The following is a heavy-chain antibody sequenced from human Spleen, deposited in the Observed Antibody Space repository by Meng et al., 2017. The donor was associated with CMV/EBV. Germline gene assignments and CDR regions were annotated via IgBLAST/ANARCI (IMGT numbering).Heavy chain of an antibody. CDR2: IYPGDSET. Sequence: KVSCKGSGYRFTNYWIGWVRQMPGKGLEWMGIIYPGDSETRYSPSFQGQVSISADKSISTAYLQWNSLKASDTAIYYCARQGDYWDWGQGTLVTVSS. J-gene: IGHJ4*02. CDR3: ARQGDYWD. V-gene: IGHV5-51*01. D-gene: IGHD4/OR15-4a*01. CDR1: GYRFTNYW.